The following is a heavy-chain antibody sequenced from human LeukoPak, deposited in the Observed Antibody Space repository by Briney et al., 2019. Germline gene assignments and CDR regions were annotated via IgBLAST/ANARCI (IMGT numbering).Heavy chain of an antibody. CDR3: ARGATYAYYQDY. CDR2: IKYDASST. D-gene: IGHD1-26*01. CDR1: GFTFSNHW. J-gene: IGHJ4*02. V-gene: IGHV3-74*01. Sequence: GGSLRFSCADSGFTFSNHWMHWVRQAPGKGLVWVSRIKYDASSTSYADSVKGRFTISRDNAKNTLYLQMNSLRAEDTAVYYCARGATYAYYQDYWGQGTLVTVSS.